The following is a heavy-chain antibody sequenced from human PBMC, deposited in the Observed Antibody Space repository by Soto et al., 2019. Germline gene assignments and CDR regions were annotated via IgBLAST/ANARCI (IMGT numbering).Heavy chain of an antibody. CDR2: ISFSGGDT. J-gene: IGHJ6*02. CDR1: GFTFSTYV. Sequence: EVQLLESGGGLVQPGGSLRLSCAASGFTFSTYVMTWVRQAPGKGLEWVSSISFSGGDTYYADSVKGRFTISRDNSKNTLYLQMDSLRAEDTAVYYCAKVSAQYFGLDVWGQGTTVTVSS. CDR3: AKVSAQYFGLDV. V-gene: IGHV3-23*01.